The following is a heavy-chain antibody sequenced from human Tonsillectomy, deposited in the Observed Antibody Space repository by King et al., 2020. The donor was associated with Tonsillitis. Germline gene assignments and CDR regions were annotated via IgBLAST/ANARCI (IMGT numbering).Heavy chain of an antibody. Sequence: HVQLQQWGAGLLKPSETLSLTCAVYSGSFSGYYWSWIRQPPGKGLEWIGKINHSGRTNYNPSLKSRVTISVDTSKNQFSLKLSSVTAADTAVYYCAMNYDILTGCYDYWGQGTLVTVSS. V-gene: IGHV4-34*01. J-gene: IGHJ4*02. CDR3: AMNYDILTGCYDY. D-gene: IGHD3-9*01. CDR2: INHSGRT. CDR1: SGSFSGYY.